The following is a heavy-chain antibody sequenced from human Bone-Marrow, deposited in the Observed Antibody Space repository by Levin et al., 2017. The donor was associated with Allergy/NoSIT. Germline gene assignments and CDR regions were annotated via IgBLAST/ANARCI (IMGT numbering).Heavy chain of an antibody. J-gene: IGHJ4*02. CDR2: INTDGRIV. CDR3: LAQYYPNTGWGY. V-gene: IGHV3-74*01. CDR1: GFTFSSYW. Sequence: HPGGSLRLSCEASGFTFSSYWMHWVRQVPGKGLAWVARINTDGRIVTYADSARGRFSISRDNAKNTLYLQMTSLRVDDSATYYCLAQYYPNTGWGYWGQGTLVTVSS. D-gene: IGHD2-8*02.